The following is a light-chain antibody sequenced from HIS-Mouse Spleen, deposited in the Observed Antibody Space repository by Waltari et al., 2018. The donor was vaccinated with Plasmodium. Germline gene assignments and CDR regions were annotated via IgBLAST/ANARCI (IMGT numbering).Light chain of an antibody. CDR2: KAS. CDR1: QSISSW. J-gene: IGKJ1*01. CDR3: QQYNSYWT. V-gene: IGKV1-5*03. Sequence: DIQMTQSPSTLSASVGDRVTITCRASQSISSWLAWYQQKPGKAPKLLIYKASSLESGVPSRFSGRGSGTEFTLTSSSLQPDDFATYYGQQYNSYWTFGQGTKVEIK.